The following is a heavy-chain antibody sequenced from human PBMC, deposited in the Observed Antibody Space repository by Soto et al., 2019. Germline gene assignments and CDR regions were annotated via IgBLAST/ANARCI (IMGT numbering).Heavy chain of an antibody. J-gene: IGHJ3*02. Sequence: EVQLLESGGGLVQPCRSLRLSCAASGFTFDDYAMHWFRQAPGKGLEWVSGISWNSGSIGYADSVKGRFTISRDNGKNTLYLHMNSLRAEDTALYYCAKVLARWSSGSYSRDPNNDAFDIWGQGTMVTVSS. CDR2: ISWNSGSI. V-gene: IGHV3-9*01. CDR1: GFTFDDYA. D-gene: IGHD3-10*01. CDR3: AKVLARWSSGSYSRDPNNDAFDI.